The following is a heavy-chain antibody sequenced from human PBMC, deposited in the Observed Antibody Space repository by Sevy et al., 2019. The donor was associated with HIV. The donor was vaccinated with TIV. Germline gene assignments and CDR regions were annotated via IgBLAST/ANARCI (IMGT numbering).Heavy chain of an antibody. J-gene: IGHJ3*02. CDR2: ISYSGRT. CDR3: ARVNAYLTGDAFDI. V-gene: IGHV4-31*03. D-gene: IGHD1-26*01. Sequence: SETLSLTCTVSGGSISSLNYYWSWIRQHPGKGLQWIGYISYSGRTNDNPSLKSRITISVDTSNNKFSLRLSSVTAADTAGYYCARVNAYLTGDAFDIWGQGTMVIVSS. CDR1: GGSISSLNYY.